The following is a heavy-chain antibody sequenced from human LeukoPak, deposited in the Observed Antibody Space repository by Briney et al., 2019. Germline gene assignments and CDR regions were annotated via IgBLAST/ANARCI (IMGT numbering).Heavy chain of an antibody. D-gene: IGHD1-26*01. CDR2: ISAYNGYT. Sequence: GASVKVSCKASGYTFTSYAIGWVRQAPGQGLECMGWISAYNGYTNYAQSLQGRVTMTTDTSTSTAYMELRSLRSDDTAMYYCARVGGNYEGLIDYWGQGTLVTVSS. V-gene: IGHV1-18*01. CDR1: GYTFTSYA. CDR3: ARVGGNYEGLIDY. J-gene: IGHJ4*02.